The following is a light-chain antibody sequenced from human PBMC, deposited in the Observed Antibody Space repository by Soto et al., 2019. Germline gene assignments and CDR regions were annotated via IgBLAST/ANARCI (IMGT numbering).Light chain of an antibody. J-gene: IGKJ4*01. CDR3: QQYGGSPRVT. V-gene: IGKV3-20*01. CDR2: SAS. Sequence: EIVLTQSPGTLSLSPGERVTLSCRASQSVSSNYLAWYQQKPGQAPRLLIYSASSRATGIPDRFSGSGSGKDFTLNINRLEPEDFAVYYCQQYGGSPRVTFGGGTKVEIK. CDR1: QSVSSNY.